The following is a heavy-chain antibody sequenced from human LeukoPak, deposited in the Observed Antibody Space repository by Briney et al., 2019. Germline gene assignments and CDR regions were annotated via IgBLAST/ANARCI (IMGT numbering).Heavy chain of an antibody. Sequence: TGGSLRLSCAASGFDFYTYWMSWVRQAPGKGLQWVANINQDGSQRYYVDSVEGRFTISRDNTKNSLYLQMNSLRAEDTALYYCVGDPGDYWGQGTLVTVSS. CDR1: GFDFYTYW. J-gene: IGHJ4*02. CDR2: INQDGSQR. CDR3: VGDPGDY. V-gene: IGHV3-7*01.